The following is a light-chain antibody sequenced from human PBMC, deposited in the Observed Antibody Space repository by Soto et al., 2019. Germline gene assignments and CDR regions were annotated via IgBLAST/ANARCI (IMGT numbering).Light chain of an antibody. CDR2: GAS. Sequence: DIQMTQSPSSLSASVGDRVAITCRSNQSISDYLNWYQQKPGKAMKLVIYGASNLQSGVPPRFSGSGSGSEFTLTISGLQPDDLAIYFRQQSYSLPLTFGPGTKVDVK. CDR1: QSISDY. V-gene: IGKV1-39*01. J-gene: IGKJ3*01. CDR3: QQSYSLPLT.